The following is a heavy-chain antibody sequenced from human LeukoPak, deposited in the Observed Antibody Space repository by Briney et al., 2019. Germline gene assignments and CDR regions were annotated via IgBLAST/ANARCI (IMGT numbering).Heavy chain of an antibody. J-gene: IGHJ4*02. CDR1: GFTFSSYG. CDR2: IWYDGSNK. V-gene: IGHV3-33*01. D-gene: IGHD6-19*01. Sequence: GGSLRLSCAASGFTFSSYGMHWVRQAPGKGLEWVAVIWYDGSNKYYADSVKGRFTISRDNSKNTLYLQMNSLRAEDTAVYYCARVKYSSGSYYFDYWGQGTLVTVSS. CDR3: ARVKYSSGSYYFDY.